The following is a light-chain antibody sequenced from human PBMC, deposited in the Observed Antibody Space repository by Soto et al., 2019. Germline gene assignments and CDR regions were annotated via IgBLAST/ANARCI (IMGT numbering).Light chain of an antibody. CDR1: QSISSW. V-gene: IGKV1-5*03. J-gene: IGKJ1*01. Sequence: DIQMTQSPSTLSASVGDKVTITCRASQSISSWLAWYQQKPGKAPKLLIYKASSLESGVLSRFSGSGSGTEFTLTIISLQPDDFATYYCQQYNSYPWTFGQGTKVDIK. CDR2: KAS. CDR3: QQYNSYPWT.